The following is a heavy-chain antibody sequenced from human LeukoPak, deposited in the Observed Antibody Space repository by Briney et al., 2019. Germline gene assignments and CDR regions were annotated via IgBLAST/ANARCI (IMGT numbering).Heavy chain of an antibody. J-gene: IGHJ4*02. D-gene: IGHD3-10*01. CDR3: VRGTPTPGMDY. V-gene: IGHV7-4-1*02. Sequence: ASVKVSCKASGYPFSAHFLNWVRQAPGQGLEWMGNIDTSTGNPRYAQDFTGRFVFSLDTSVSTAYLQITSLKADDTAAYYCVRGTPTPGMDYWGQGTQVTVSS. CDR1: GYPFSAHF. CDR2: IDTSTGNP.